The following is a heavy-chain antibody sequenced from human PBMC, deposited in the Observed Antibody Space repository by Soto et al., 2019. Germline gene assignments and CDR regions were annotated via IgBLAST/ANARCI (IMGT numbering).Heavy chain of an antibody. CDR3: ARISLDTLAWDY. D-gene: IGHD3-3*01. CDR1: GGTFSSYT. J-gene: IGHJ4*02. CDR2: IIPILGIA. V-gene: IGHV1-69*02. Sequence: QVQLVQSGAEVKKPGSSVKVSCKASGGTFSSYTISWVRQAPGQGLEWMGRIIPILGIANYAQKFQGRVTITADKATSTAYMELSSLRSEDTAVYYCARISLDTLAWDYWGQGTLVTVSS.